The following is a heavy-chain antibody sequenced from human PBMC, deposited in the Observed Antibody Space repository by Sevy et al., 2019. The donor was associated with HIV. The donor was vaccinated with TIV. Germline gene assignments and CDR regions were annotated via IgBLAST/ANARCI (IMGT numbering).Heavy chain of an antibody. Sequence: GGSLRLSCAASGFTFSSYAMSWVRQAPGKGLEWVSAISGSGGSTYYADSVKGRFTISRDNSKNTLYLQMNSLRAEDTAVYYCAKDGKQVLLWFGESEGVRGTDYYYYMDVWGKGTTVTVSS. CDR1: GFTFSSYA. CDR2: ISGSGGST. J-gene: IGHJ6*03. CDR3: AKDGKQVLLWFGESEGVRGTDYYYYMDV. D-gene: IGHD3-10*01. V-gene: IGHV3-23*01.